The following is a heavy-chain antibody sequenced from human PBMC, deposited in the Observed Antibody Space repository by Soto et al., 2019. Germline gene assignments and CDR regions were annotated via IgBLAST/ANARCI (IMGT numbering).Heavy chain of an antibody. CDR1: GFTFSNAW. CDR2: IKSKTDGGTT. D-gene: IGHD6-25*01. CDR3: TTDPGYRLYNWFDP. J-gene: IGHJ5*02. Sequence: EVPLVESGGGLVQPGGSLRLSCAASGFTFSNAWMNWVRQAPGKGLEWVGRIKSKTDGGTTDYAAPVKGRFTISRDDSKNTLYLQMNSLKTEDTAVYYCTTDPGYRLYNWFDPWGQGTLVTVSS. V-gene: IGHV3-15*07.